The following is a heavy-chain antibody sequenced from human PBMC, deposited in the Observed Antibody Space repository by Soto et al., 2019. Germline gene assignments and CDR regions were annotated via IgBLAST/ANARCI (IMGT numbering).Heavy chain of an antibody. D-gene: IGHD3-3*01. CDR3: AGSHYDFWSGYYYYFDY. J-gene: IGHJ4*02. CDR1: GGSISGSSYY. Sequence: PSETLSLTCTVSGGSISGSSYYWGWIRQPPGKGLEWIGSIYYSGSTYYNPSLKSRVTISVDTSKNQFSLKLSSVTAADTAVYYCAGSHYDFWSGYYYYFDYWGQGTLVTVSS. V-gene: IGHV4-39*01. CDR2: IYYSGST.